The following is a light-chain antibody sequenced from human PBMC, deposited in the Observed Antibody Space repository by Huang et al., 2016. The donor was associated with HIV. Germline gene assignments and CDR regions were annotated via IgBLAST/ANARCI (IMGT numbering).Light chain of an antibody. CDR3: QQYYSTPLI. V-gene: IGKV1-NL1*01. CDR1: QAIGHS. Sequence: DIQMTQSPSSLSASVGDAVTITCRASQAIGHSLAWYQQKPGKAPKVLIYDAYTLETGVPSRFSGGGSGTDYTLAISGLQPEDFATYYCQQYYSTPLIFGGGTRLDI. J-gene: IGKJ4*01. CDR2: DAY.